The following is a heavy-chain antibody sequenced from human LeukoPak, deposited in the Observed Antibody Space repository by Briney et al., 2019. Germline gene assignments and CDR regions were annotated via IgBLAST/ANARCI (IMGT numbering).Heavy chain of an antibody. CDR1: GFTFSSYW. D-gene: IGHD2-15*01. Sequence: PGGSLRLSCAASGFTFSSYWMSWVRQAPGKGLEWVANIKEDGSKKYHVDSVKGRFTTSRDNAKNSLYLEMNSLGAEDTAVYYCVMGGTFDIWGQGTMVTVSS. CDR2: IKEDGSKK. CDR3: VMGGTFDI. J-gene: IGHJ3*02. V-gene: IGHV3-7*01.